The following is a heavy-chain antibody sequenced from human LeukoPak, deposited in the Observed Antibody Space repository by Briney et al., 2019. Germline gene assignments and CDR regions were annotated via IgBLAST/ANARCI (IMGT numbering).Heavy chain of an antibody. Sequence: GESLKISCKGSGYSFTSYWIGWVRQMPGKGLEWMGIIYPGDSDTRYSPSFQGQVTISADKSISTAYLQWSSLKASDTAMYYCARSSCSGGTNYYYGMDVWGQGTTVTVSS. CDR1: GYSFTSYW. CDR2: IYPGDSDT. J-gene: IGHJ6*02. V-gene: IGHV5-51*01. D-gene: IGHD2-15*01. CDR3: ARSSCSGGTNYYYGMDV.